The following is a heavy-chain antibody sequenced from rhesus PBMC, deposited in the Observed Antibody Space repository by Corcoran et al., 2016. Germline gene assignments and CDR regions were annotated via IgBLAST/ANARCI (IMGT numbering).Heavy chain of an antibody. J-gene: IGHJ6*01. CDR1: GGSISSSNC. CDR3: ARDRPRRGYSYGLDA. CDR2: ISGSSGRT. D-gene: IGHD3-34*01. V-gene: IGHV4-65*01. Sequence: QVQLQESGPGLVRPSETLSLTCAVSGGSISSSNCWNRIRQPPGKGLERIGYISGSSGRTHYKPSRRSVVTNSTDTAKNRFYLKLGSVTAADPDVYYCARDRPRRGYSYGLDAWGQGVVVAVSS.